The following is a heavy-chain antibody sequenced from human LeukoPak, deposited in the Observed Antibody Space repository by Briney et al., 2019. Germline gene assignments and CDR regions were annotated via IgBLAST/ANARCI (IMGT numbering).Heavy chain of an antibody. J-gene: IGHJ4*02. D-gene: IGHD3-22*01. CDR2: ISSSSSTI. CDR3: ARVPQIYYDSSGYYYDY. Sequence: HPGGSLRLSCAASGFTFSSYSMNWVRQAPGKGLEWVSYISSSSSTIYYADSVKGRFTISRDNAKNSLYLQMNSLRAEDTAVYYCARVPQIYYDSSGYYYDYWGQGTLVTVSS. CDR1: GFTFSSYS. V-gene: IGHV3-48*04.